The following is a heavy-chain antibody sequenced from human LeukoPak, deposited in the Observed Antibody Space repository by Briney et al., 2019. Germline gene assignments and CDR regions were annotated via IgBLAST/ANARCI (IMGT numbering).Heavy chain of an antibody. J-gene: IGHJ4*02. CDR3: ATQQTYSSGWAVNY. V-gene: IGHV4-39*01. Sequence: SETLSLTCTVSGGSISSSSYYWGWIRQPPGKGLEWIGSIYYSGSTYYNPSLKSRVTISVDTSKSQFSLKLSSVTAADTAVYYCATQQTYSSGWAVNYWGQGTLVTVSS. D-gene: IGHD6-19*01. CDR2: IYYSGST. CDR1: GGSISSSSYY.